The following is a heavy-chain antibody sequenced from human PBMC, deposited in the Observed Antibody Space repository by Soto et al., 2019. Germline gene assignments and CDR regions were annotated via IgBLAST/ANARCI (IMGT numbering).Heavy chain of an antibody. CDR2: ISGSGGGT. CDR1: GFTFSSYA. V-gene: IGHV3-23*01. Sequence: GGSLRLSCAASGFPFSTSGFTFSSYAMSWVRQAPGKGLEWVSGISGSGGGTYYADSVKGRFSISRDNSKNTLYLQMNSLRAEDTAVYYCARDDRYYYGSGSPTQVDYWGQGTLVTVSS. CDR3: ARDDRYYYGSGSPTQVDY. J-gene: IGHJ4*02. D-gene: IGHD3-10*01.